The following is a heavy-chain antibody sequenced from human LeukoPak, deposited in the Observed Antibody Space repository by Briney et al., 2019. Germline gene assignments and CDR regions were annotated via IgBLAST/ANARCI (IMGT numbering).Heavy chain of an antibody. Sequence: GGSLRLSCAASGFTFSSYWMSWVRQAPGKGLEWVANIKQDGSEKYYVDSVKGRFTISRDNAKNSLYLQMNSLRAEDTAVYYCARDQLTMVRGVIIWGQGTLVTVSS. D-gene: IGHD3-10*01. V-gene: IGHV3-7*01. J-gene: IGHJ4*02. CDR2: IKQDGSEK. CDR1: GFTFSSYW. CDR3: ARDQLTMVRGVII.